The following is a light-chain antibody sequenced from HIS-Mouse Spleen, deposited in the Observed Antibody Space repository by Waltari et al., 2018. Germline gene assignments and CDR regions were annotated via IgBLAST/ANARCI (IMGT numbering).Light chain of an antibody. J-gene: IGLJ2*01. V-gene: IGLV3-10*01. CDR1: ALPKKY. CDR2: EDS. CDR3: YSTDSSGNHRV. Sequence: SYELTQPPSASVSPGQTARITCSGDALPKKYAYWDQQKSGQAPVLVIYEDSKRPSGIPERFSGSRSGTMATLTISGAQVEDEADYYCYSTDSSGNHRVFGGGTKLTVL.